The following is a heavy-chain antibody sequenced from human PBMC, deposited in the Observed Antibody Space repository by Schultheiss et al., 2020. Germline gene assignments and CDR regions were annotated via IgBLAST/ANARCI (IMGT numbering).Heavy chain of an antibody. V-gene: IGHV3-23*01. J-gene: IGHJ4*02. CDR3: AKDSSGYYSYYFDY. CDR1: GFTFNNYA. CDR2: ISGSGGST. Sequence: GGSLRLSCVASGFTFNNYAMSWVRQAPGKGLEWVSAISGSGGSTYYADSVKGRFTISRDNSKNTLYLQMNSLRAEDTAVYYCAKDSSGYYSYYFDYWGQGTLVTVSS. D-gene: IGHD3-22*01.